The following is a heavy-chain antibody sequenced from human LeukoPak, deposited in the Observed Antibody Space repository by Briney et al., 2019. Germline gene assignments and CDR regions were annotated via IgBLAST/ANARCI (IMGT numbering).Heavy chain of an antibody. CDR3: ARGSYGDYAYYFDY. CDR1: GGTFSSYA. Sequence: SVKVSCKASGGTFSSYAISWVRQAPGQGLEWMGGIIPIFGTANYAQKFQGRVTITTDESTSTAYMEPSSLRSEDTAVYYCARGSYGDYAYYFDYWGQGTLVTVSS. V-gene: IGHV1-69*05. J-gene: IGHJ4*02. D-gene: IGHD4-17*01. CDR2: IIPIFGTA.